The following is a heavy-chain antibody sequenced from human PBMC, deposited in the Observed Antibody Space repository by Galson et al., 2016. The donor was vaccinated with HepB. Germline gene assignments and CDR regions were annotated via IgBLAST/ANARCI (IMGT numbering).Heavy chain of an antibody. V-gene: IGHV4-39*01. CDR1: GGSISTYDRY. CDR3: ARRGPGYIYDF. Sequence: SETLSLTCTVSGGSISTYDRYWTWIRQPPGAGLEWIGSTHYDGATWYKPSLKSRITISVDTSKNQFSLRLGSVTAADTAVYYCARRGPGYIYDFWGQGSLVTVSS. J-gene: IGHJ4*02. CDR2: THYDGAT. D-gene: IGHD3-3*01.